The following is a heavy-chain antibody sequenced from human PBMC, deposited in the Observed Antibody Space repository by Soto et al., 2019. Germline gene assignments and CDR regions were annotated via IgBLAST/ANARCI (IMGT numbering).Heavy chain of an antibody. Sequence: GESLKISCKGSGYSFTSYWIGWVRQMPGKGLEWMGRIDPSDSYTNYSPSFQGHVTISADKSISTAYLQWSSLKASDTAMYYCARHKLLWFGELPANWFDPWGQGTLVTVSS. CDR3: ARHKLLWFGELPANWFDP. V-gene: IGHV5-10-1*01. D-gene: IGHD3-10*01. J-gene: IGHJ5*02. CDR1: GYSFTSYW. CDR2: IDPSDSYT.